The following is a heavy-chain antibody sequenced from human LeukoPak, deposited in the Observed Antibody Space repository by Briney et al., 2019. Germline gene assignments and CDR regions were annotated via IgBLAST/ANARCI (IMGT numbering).Heavy chain of an antibody. D-gene: IGHD3-10*01. J-gene: IGHJ6*02. CDR3: VRGWFLSVWSYHWDV. V-gene: IGHV3-74*01. CDR1: GNYW. Sequence: SGGSLRLSCAASGNYWMHWVRQAPGKGLVWVSHINSDGSWTSYADSVKGRFTISRDDAKNSLYLEINSLRVEDTAIYYCVRGWFLSVWSYHWDVWGQGTTVTVSS. CDR2: INSDGSWT.